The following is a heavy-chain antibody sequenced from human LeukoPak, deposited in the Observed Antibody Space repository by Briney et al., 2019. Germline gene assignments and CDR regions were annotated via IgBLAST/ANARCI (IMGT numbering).Heavy chain of an antibody. V-gene: IGHV4-39*01. D-gene: IGHD3-22*01. J-gene: IGHJ4*02. CDR3: ARNSYYESSGFDY. CDR1: GGSISSSSYY. Sequence: PSETLSLTCTVSGGSISSSSYYWGWIRQPPGKGLEWIGSIYYSGSTYYNPSLKSRVTISVDTSKNQFSLKLSSVTAADTAVYYCARNSYYESSGFDYWGQGTLVTVSS. CDR2: IYYSGST.